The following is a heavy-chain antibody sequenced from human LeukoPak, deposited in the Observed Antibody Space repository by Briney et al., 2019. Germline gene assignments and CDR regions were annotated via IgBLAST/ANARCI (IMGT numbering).Heavy chain of an antibody. CDR1: GDSISRSSYY. CDR3: ARDRTGQQLISRKDYYYMDV. D-gene: IGHD4-11*01. CDR2: MYYSGST. Sequence: TSETLSLTCTVSGDSISRSSYYWGWIRQPPGKGLEWIGSMYYSGSTYYNPSPKSRVTISVDTSKNQFSLKLSSVTAADTAVYYCARDRTGQQLISRKDYYYMDVWGKGTTVTISS. J-gene: IGHJ6*03. V-gene: IGHV4-39*07.